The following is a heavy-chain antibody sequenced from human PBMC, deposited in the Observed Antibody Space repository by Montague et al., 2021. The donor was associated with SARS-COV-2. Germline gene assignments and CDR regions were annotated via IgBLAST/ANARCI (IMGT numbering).Heavy chain of an antibody. Sequence: SETLSLTCTVSGGSISSSSYYWGRIRQPPGKGLEWIGNIFYSGSTYYNTSLKSRVTISVDTSKNQFSLRLNSVTAADTAVYYCARGGGYSYGALDYWGQGTLVTVSS. CDR3: ARGGGYSYGALDY. V-gene: IGHV4-39*01. D-gene: IGHD5-18*01. CDR2: IFYSGST. J-gene: IGHJ4*02. CDR1: GGSISSSSYY.